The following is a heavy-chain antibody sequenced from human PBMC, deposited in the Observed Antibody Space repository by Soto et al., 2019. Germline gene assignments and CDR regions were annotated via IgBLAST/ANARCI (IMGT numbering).Heavy chain of an antibody. CDR2: ISWDGGST. V-gene: IGHV3-43*01. J-gene: IGHJ3*02. CDR3: AKDPPYSSSWYSFNAFDI. CDR1: GFTFDYT. Sequence: GGSLRLSCAASGFTFDYTMHWVRQAPGKGLEWVSLISWDGGSTYYADSVKGRFTISRDNSKNSLYLQMNSLRTEDTALYYCAKDPPYSSSWYSFNAFDIWGQGTMVTVSS. D-gene: IGHD6-13*01.